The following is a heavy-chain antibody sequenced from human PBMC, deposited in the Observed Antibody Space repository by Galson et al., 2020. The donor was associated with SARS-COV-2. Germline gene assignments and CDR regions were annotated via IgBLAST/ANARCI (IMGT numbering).Heavy chain of an antibody. CDR2: MYPGDSDT. CDR3: ARAEYPGTALATITLGY. D-gene: IGHD6-19*01. J-gene: IGHJ4*02. V-gene: IGHV5-51*01. Sequence: KIGESLKISCQASGYNFGNYWIGWVRQIPGKGLEWMGIMYPGDSDTRYSPSFQGQVTISADKSVNTAYLQWSSLKASDTAMYYCARAEYPGTALATITLGYWGPGTQVSVSS. CDR1: GYNFGNYW.